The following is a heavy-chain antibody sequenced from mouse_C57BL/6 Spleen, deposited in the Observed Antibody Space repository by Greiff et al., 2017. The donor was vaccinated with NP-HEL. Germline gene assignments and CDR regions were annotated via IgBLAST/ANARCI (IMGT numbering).Heavy chain of an antibody. CDR1: GFSLTSYG. Sequence: VQLQQSGPGLVAPSQSLSITCTVSGFSLTSYGVDWVRQSPGKGLEWLGVIWGVGSTNYNSALKSRLSISKDNSKSQVFLKMNSLQTDDTAMYYCASGDYGSGFAYWGQGTLVTVSA. CDR2: IWGVGST. CDR3: ASGDYGSGFAY. D-gene: IGHD1-1*01. J-gene: IGHJ3*01. V-gene: IGHV2-6*01.